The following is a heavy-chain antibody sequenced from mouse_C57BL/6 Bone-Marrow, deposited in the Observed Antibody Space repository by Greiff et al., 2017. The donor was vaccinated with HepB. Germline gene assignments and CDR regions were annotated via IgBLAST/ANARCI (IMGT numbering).Heavy chain of an antibody. CDR2: IYPRSGNT. CDR1: GYTFTSYG. J-gene: IGHJ4*01. Sequence: VQLQQSGAELARPGASVKLSCKASGYTFTSYGISWVKQRTGKGLEWIGEIYPRSGNTYYNEKFKGKATLTADKSSSTAYMELRSLTSEDSAVYFCARGGLRRRAMDYWGQGTSVTVSS. D-gene: IGHD2-4*01. CDR3: ARGGLRRRAMDY. V-gene: IGHV1-81*01.